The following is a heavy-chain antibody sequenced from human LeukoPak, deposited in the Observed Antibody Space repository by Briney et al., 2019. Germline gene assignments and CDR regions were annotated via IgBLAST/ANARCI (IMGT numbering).Heavy chain of an antibody. CDR2: ISTNTGNP. J-gene: IGHJ6*03. Sequence: GESLKISCKGSGYTFTSYGISWVRQAPGQGLEWMGWISTNTGNPTYAQGFTGRFVFSLDTSVSTAYLQISSLKAEDTAVYYCAREVTTPPFSYYYYYYYMDVWGKGTTVTVSS. CDR3: AREVTTPPFSYYYYYYYMDV. CDR1: GYTFTSYG. V-gene: IGHV7-4-1*02. D-gene: IGHD4-17*01.